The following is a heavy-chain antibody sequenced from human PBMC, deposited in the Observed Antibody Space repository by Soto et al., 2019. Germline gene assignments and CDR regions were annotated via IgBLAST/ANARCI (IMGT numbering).Heavy chain of an antibody. CDR3: AHRRVGVPAARGDYFDY. J-gene: IGHJ4*02. CDR2: IYWDDDN. D-gene: IGHD2-2*01. CDR1: GFSLSTSGVG. V-gene: IGHV2-5*02. Sequence: QITLKESGPTLVKPTQTLTLTCTFSGFSLSTSGVGVGWIRQPPGKALEWLALIYWDDDNRYSPSLKSRPTITKDTSKNQVVLTMTNMDPVDTATYYCAHRRVGVPAARGDYFDYWGQGTLVTVSS.